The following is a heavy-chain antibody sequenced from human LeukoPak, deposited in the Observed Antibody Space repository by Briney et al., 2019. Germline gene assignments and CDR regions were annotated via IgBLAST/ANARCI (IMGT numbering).Heavy chain of an antibody. Sequence: GGSLRLSCAASGFTFTSYSMNWVRQAPGKGLEWISYISNSKTTTYYADSVKGRFTISRDNAKNSLYLQMNSLRAEDTAVYYCARDPVVLWFGEFPDYWGQGTLVTVSS. CDR2: ISNSKTTT. D-gene: IGHD3-10*01. CDR3: ARDPVVLWFGEFPDY. J-gene: IGHJ4*02. V-gene: IGHV3-48*01. CDR1: GFTFTSYS.